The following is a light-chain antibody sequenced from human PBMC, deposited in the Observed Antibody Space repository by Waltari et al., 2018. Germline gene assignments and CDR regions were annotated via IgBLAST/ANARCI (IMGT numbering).Light chain of an antibody. CDR2: GAS. V-gene: IGKV3-20*01. J-gene: IGKJ3*01. CDR3: QQYGSSLY. CDR1: QSVSSSY. Sequence: EIVLTQSPGTLSLSPGERATLSCRASQSVSSSYLAWYQQKPGQAPRLLIYGASSRATGIPDRFSGSGSGTDFTLTISRLEPEDFAVYYCQQYGSSLYFGPGTKVDIK.